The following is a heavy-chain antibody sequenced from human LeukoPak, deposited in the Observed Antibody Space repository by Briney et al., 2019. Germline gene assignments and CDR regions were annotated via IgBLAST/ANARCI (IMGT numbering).Heavy chain of an antibody. D-gene: IGHD3-22*01. J-gene: IGHJ5*02. CDR2: ISGSGGST. Sequence: GGSLRLSCAAPGFTFSSYAMSWVRQAPGKGLEWVSAISGSGGSTYYADSVKGRFTISRDNSKNTLYLQMNSLRAEDTAVYYCAKASTYYYDSSGLPFDPWGQGTLVTVSP. V-gene: IGHV3-23*01. CDR1: GFTFSSYA. CDR3: AKASTYYYDSSGLPFDP.